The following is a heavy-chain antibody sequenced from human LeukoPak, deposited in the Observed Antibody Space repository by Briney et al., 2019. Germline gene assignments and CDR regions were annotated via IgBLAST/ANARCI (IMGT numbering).Heavy chain of an antibody. V-gene: IGHV4-38-2*01. D-gene: IGHD3-3*01. Sequence: SETLSLTCAVSGYSISSGYYWGWIRQPPGKGLEWIGSIYHSGSTYYNPFLKSRVTISVDTSKNQFSLKLSSVTAADTAVYYCARGLDFWSGYPSNWFDPWGQGTLVTVSS. CDR1: GYSISSGYY. CDR3: ARGLDFWSGYPSNWFDP. CDR2: IYHSGST. J-gene: IGHJ5*02.